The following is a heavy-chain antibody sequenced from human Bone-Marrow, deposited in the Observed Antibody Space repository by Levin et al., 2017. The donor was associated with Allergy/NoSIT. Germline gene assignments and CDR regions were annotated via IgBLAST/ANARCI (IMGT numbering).Heavy chain of an antibody. Sequence: GASVKVSCKASGYTFISYPLHWVRQAPGQRLEWMGWINAGNGDTTYSHKFPGRVTFTRDTSANTAYMELSSLRSEDTAVYYCARRTGDGGYDYWGQGTLVTVSS. CDR2: INAGNGDT. V-gene: IGHV1-3*01. D-gene: IGHD7-27*01. CDR3: ARRTGDGGYDY. J-gene: IGHJ4*02. CDR1: GYTFISYP.